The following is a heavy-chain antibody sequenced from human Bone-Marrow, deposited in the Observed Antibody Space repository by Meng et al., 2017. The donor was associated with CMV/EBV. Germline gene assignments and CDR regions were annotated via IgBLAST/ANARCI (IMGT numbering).Heavy chain of an antibody. CDR2: IYYSGST. J-gene: IGHJ4*01. CDR1: GGSVSSGSYY. CDR3: ARDIAYCSSTSCPPDF. V-gene: IGHV4-61*01. Sequence: GSLRLSCTVSGGSVSSGSYYWSWIRQPPGKGLEWIGYIYYSGSTNYNPSLKSRVTISVDTSKNQFSLKLSSVTAADTAVYYCARDIAYCSSTSCPPDFWGHGTLVTVSS. D-gene: IGHD2-2*01.